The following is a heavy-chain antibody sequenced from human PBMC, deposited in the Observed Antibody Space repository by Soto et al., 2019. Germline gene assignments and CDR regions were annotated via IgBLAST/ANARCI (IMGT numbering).Heavy chain of an antibody. J-gene: IGHJ4*02. CDR3: ASGIQLWLRRINNGYSG. Sequence: QVQLVQSGAEVKKPESSVKVSRKAPGGTFSTYAISWVRQAPGQGLEWMGGIIPMFGTANYAQRFQDRVTIIADESTNTVYMELSSLRSEDTAVYFCASGIQLWLRRINNGYSGWGQGTLVTVSS. D-gene: IGHD5-18*01. V-gene: IGHV1-69*12. CDR1: GGTFSTYA. CDR2: IIPMFGTA.